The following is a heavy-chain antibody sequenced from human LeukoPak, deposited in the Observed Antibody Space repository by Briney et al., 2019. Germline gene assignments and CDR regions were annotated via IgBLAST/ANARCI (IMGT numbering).Heavy chain of an antibody. CDR3: ARVPLGYSSGINDAFDI. J-gene: IGHJ3*02. CDR1: DDSISSGFY. V-gene: IGHV4-38-2*02. D-gene: IGHD6-19*01. CDR2: IYHSGST. Sequence: PSETLSLTCTVSDDSISSGFYWGWIRQPPGKGLEWIGSIYHSGSTYYNPSLKSRVTISVDTSKNQFSLKLSSVTAADTAVYYCARVPLGYSSGINDAFDIWGQGTMVTVSS.